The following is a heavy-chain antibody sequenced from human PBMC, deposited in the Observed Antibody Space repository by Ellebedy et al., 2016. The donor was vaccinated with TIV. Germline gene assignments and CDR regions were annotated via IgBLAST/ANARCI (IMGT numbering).Heavy chain of an antibody. V-gene: IGHV1-2*04. D-gene: IGHD6-6*01. J-gene: IGHJ6*02. CDR1: GYTFTGYY. Sequence: ASVKVSCKASGYTFTGYYMHWVRQAPGQGLEWMGWINPNSGGTNYAQKFQGWVTMTRDTSISTAYMELSRLRSDDTAVYYCAREQQLDAPYYYYGMDVWGQGTTVTVSS. CDR3: AREQQLDAPYYYYGMDV. CDR2: INPNSGGT.